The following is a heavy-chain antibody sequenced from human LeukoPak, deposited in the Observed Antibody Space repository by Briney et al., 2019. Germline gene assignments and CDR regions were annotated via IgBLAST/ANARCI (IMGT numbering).Heavy chain of an antibody. CDR3: ARRAETTMVSDY. J-gene: IGHJ4*02. CDR2: IYYSGST. D-gene: IGHD5-18*01. V-gene: IGHV4-59*08. CDR1: GGSISSYY. Sequence: SETLSLTCTVSGGSISSYYWSWIRQPPGKGLEWIGYIYYSGSTNYNPSLKSRVTISVDTSKNQFSLKLSSVTAVDTAVYYCARRAETTMVSDYWGQGTLVTVSS.